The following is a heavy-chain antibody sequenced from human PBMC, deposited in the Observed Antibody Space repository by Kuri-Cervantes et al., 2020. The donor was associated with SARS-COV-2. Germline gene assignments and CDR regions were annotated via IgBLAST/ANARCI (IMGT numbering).Heavy chain of an antibody. J-gene: IGHJ4*02. V-gene: IGHV3-48*01. CDR3: ARGKYYDFWSGYYGPIDY. CDR1: GFTFSSYS. Sequence: GESLKISCAASGFTFSSYSMNWVRQAPGKGPGWVSYISSSSSTIYYADSVKGRFTISRDNAKNSLYLQMNSLRAEDTAVYYWARGKYYDFWSGYYGPIDYWGQGTLVTVSS. CDR2: ISSSSSTI. D-gene: IGHD3-3*01.